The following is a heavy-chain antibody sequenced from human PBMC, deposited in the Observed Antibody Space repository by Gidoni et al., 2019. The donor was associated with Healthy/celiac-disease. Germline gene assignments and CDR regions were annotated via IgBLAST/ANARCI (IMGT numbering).Heavy chain of an antibody. J-gene: IGHJ2*01. V-gene: IGHV3-66*01. CDR1: GFTVSSNY. D-gene: IGHD3-10*01. CDR2: IYSGGST. Sequence: EVQLVESGGGLVQPGGSLRLSCAASGFTVSSNYMSWVRQAPGKGLEWVSVIYSGGSTYYADSVKGRFTISRDNSKNTLYLQMNSLRAEDTAVYYCAAGLLWFGESPGGYFDLWGRGTLVTVSS. CDR3: AAGLLWFGESPGGYFDL.